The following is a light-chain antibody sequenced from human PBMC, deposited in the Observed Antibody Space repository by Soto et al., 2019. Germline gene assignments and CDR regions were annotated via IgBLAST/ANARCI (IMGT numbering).Light chain of an antibody. Sequence: DIQMTQSPSSLSASVGDRVTITCRASQSISTYLNWYHQKPGKAPDLLIYAASSLKSGVPSRFSGSGSGTHFTLTITGLQPADFATYYCQQNFSIPIPFGQGTRLAI. J-gene: IGKJ5*01. CDR2: AAS. CDR1: QSISTY. CDR3: QQNFSIPIP. V-gene: IGKV1-39*01.